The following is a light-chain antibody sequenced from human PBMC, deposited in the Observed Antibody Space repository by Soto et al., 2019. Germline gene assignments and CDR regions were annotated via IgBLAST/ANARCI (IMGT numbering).Light chain of an antibody. CDR2: EVS. J-gene: IGLJ3*02. CDR3: SSFTSSGTL. V-gene: IGLV2-14*01. Sequence: QSVLTQPATVSGSPGQPITISCTGTSSDVGGYDYVSWYQQHPGKVPKLIIYEVSIRASGVSNRFSASKSANTASLTISGLQPDDEADYYCSSFTSSGTLFGGGTKLTVL. CDR1: SSDVGGYDY.